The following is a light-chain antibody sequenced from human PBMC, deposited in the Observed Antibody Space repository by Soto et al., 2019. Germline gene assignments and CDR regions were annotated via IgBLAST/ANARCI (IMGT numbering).Light chain of an antibody. CDR2: AAS. CDR3: QNYNGAPLT. Sequence: DIQMTQFPSSLSASVGDRVTITCRASQGIRNYLAWYQQKPGKVPKLLIYAASTLQSGVPSRFSGSGSGTDFTLTISSLQSEDVATYYCQNYNGAPLTFGQGTKVDIK. J-gene: IGKJ1*01. V-gene: IGKV1-27*01. CDR1: QGIRNY.